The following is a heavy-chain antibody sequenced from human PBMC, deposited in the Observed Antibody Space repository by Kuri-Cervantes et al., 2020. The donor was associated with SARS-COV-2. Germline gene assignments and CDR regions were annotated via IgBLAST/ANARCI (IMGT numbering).Heavy chain of an antibody. CDR1: GDSVSSNSAA. D-gene: IGHD6-13*01. J-gene: IGHJ5*02. Sequence: LRLSCAISGDSVSSNSAAWNWIRQSPSRGLEWLGRTYYRSKWYNDYAVSVKSRITINPDTSKNQFSLQLNSVTPEDTAVYYCARSPGIEAAGTNWFDPWGQGTLVTVSS. CDR2: TYYRSKWYN. CDR3: ARSPGIEAAGTNWFDP. V-gene: IGHV6-1*01.